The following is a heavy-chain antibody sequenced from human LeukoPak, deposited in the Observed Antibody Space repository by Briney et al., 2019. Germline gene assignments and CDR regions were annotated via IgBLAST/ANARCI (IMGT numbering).Heavy chain of an antibody. J-gene: IGHJ6*02. CDR1: GFTFTDYY. CDR2: ISPTGHTI. Sequence: GGSLRLSCAASGFTFTDYYMSWVRQAPGKGLEWISYISPTGHTIYYADSVKGRFTISRDNTKNSLYLQVNRLRAEDTALYYCARDGRLAKVEGEDYYYDGMDVWGQGTTVIVSS. D-gene: IGHD3-16*01. V-gene: IGHV3-11*01. CDR3: ARDGRLAKVEGEDYYYDGMDV.